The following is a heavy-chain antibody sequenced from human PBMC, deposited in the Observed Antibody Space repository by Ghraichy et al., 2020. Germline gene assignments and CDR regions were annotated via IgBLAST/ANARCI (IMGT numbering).Heavy chain of an antibody. CDR2: IGRSSNTI. CDR1: GFTFSSYS. V-gene: IGHV3-48*02. Sequence: GSLRLSCAASGFTFSSYSMNWVRQAPGKGLEWVSNIGRSSNTIDYADSVKGRFTISRDNAKDSLYLQMNSLRDEDTGVYYCAKDGGTYYPIDYWGQGALVTVSS. J-gene: IGHJ4*02. D-gene: IGHD1-26*01. CDR3: AKDGGTYYPIDY.